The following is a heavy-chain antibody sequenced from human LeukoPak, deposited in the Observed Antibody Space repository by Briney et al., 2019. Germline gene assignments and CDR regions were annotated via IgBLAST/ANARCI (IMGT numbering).Heavy chain of an antibody. D-gene: IGHD3-16*02. Sequence: PSETLSLTCTVSVGSISSGDSYWSWIRQPPGKGLEWIGYIYYSGSTYYNPSLKSRVTISVDTSKNQFSLKLSSVTAADTAVYYCARSPRRAFGGVIVYGMDVWGQGTTVTVSS. CDR1: VGSISSGDSY. CDR2: IYYSGST. V-gene: IGHV4-30-4*01. J-gene: IGHJ6*02. CDR3: ARSPRRAFGGVIVYGMDV.